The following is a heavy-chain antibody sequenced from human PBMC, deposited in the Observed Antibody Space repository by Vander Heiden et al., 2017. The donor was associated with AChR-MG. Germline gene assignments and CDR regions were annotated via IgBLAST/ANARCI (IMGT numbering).Heavy chain of an antibody. V-gene: IGHV4-34*01. CDR3: ARGTSSDWFDS. J-gene: IGHJ5*01. D-gene: IGHD6-6*01. CDR1: GGSFRGYY. Sequence: QVQLQQWGAGLLKPSETLSLTCVVDGGSFRGYYWNWIRQPPGKGLEWIGEINHSGRTNYFPSLEGRVTISLDPSKNQFSLNLRSVTAADTALYYCARGTSSDWFDSWGQRTLVNVSS. CDR2: INHSGRT.